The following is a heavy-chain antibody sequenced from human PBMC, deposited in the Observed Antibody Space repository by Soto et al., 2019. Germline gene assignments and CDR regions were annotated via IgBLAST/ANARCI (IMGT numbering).Heavy chain of an antibody. D-gene: IGHD6-13*01. V-gene: IGHV1-69*13. CDR3: AREAAAGHYYYYGMDV. Sequence: SVKVSCKASGGTFSSYAISWVRQAPGQGLEWMGGIIPIFGTANYAQKFQGRVTITADESTSTAYMEMSSLRSEETAVYYCAREAAAGHYYYYGMDVWGQGTTVTV. CDR1: GGTFSSYA. CDR2: IIPIFGTA. J-gene: IGHJ6*02.